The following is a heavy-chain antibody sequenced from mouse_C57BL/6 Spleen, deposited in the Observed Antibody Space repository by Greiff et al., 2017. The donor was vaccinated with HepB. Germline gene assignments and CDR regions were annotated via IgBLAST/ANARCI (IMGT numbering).Heavy chain of an antibody. CDR2: INPNNGGT. J-gene: IGHJ2*01. CDR3: AREDGLDY. V-gene: IGHV1-22*01. D-gene: IGHD2-3*01. Sequence: LVEPGASVKLSCKASGYTFTDYNMHWVKQSHGKSLEWIGYINPNNGGTSYNQKFKGKATLTVNKSTSTAYMELRSLTSEDSAVYYCAREDGLDYWGQGTTLTVSS. CDR1: GYTFTDYN.